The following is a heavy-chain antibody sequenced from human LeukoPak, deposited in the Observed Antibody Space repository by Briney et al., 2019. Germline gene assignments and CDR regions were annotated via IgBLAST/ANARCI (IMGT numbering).Heavy chain of an antibody. V-gene: IGHV4-39*01. CDR3: ARPEGYFGSGSYSHWFDP. J-gene: IGHJ5*02. CDR2: IYYSGST. D-gene: IGHD3-10*01. Sequence: SETLSLTCTVSGGSISSSSYYWGWIRQPPGKGLEWIGSIYYSGSTYYNPSLKSQVTISVDTSKNQFSLKLSSVTAADTAVYYCARPEGYFGSGSYSHWFDPWGQGTLVTVPS. CDR1: GGSISSSSYY.